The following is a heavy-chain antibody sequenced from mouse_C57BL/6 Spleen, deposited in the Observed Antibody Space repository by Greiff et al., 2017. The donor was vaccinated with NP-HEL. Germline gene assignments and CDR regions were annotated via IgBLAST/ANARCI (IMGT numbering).Heavy chain of an antibody. CDR2: IDPETGGT. J-gene: IGHJ2*01. CDR1: GYTFTDYE. V-gene: IGHV1-15*01. Sequence: QVQLQQSGAELVRPGASVTLSCKASGYTFTDYEMHWVKQTPVHGLEWIGAIDPETGGTAYNQKFKGKAILTADKSSSTAYMELRRLTSDASAVYYCTSGRGAYFDYWGQGTTLTVSS. CDR3: TSGRGAYFDY.